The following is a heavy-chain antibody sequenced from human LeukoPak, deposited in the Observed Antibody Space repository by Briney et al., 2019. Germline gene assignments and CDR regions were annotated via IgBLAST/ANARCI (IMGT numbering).Heavy chain of an antibody. J-gene: IGHJ4*02. Sequence: ASVKVSCKASGYTFTSYYMHWVRQAHGQGLEWMGIINPSGGSTSYAQKFQGRVTMTRDTSTSTVYMELSRLRSDDTAVYYCARGYCSSTSCYPGGYWGQGTMVTVSS. V-gene: IGHV1-46*01. D-gene: IGHD2-2*01. CDR3: ARGYCSSTSCYPGGY. CDR1: GYTFTSYY. CDR2: INPSGGST.